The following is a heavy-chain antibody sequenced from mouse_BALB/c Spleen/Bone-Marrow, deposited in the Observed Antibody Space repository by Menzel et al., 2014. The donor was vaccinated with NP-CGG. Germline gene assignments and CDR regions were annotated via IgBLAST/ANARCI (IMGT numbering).Heavy chain of an antibody. CDR1: GFTFSTFG. CDR3: ARGGNRDDFDV. CDR2: ISSGSTAI. Sequence: EVKLMESGGGLVQPGGSRKLSCAASGFTFSTFGMHWVRQAPEKGLEWVAYISSGSTAIFYADTLKGRFTISRDNPENPLFLQMTSLRSEDTAMYYCARGGNRDDFDVWGAGTTVTVSS. V-gene: IGHV5-17*02. J-gene: IGHJ1*01. D-gene: IGHD4-1*01.